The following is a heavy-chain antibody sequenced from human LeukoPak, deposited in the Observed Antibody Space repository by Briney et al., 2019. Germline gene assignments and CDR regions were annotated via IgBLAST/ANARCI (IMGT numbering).Heavy chain of an antibody. CDR1: GFTFSSYA. D-gene: IGHD3-10*01. CDR2: ISSSSSTI. Sequence: PGGSLRLSCAASGFTFSSYAMSWVRQAPGKGLEWVSYISSSSSTIYYADSVKGRFTISRDNAKNSLYLQMNSLRAEDTAVYYCARGSYYGSGLGDYWGQGTLVTVSS. V-gene: IGHV3-48*04. CDR3: ARGSYYGSGLGDY. J-gene: IGHJ4*02.